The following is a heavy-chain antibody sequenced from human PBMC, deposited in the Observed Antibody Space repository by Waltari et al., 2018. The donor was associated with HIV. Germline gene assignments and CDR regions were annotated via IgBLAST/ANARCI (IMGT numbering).Heavy chain of an antibody. J-gene: IGHJ6*02. CDR1: GYIFSGYA. CDR3: ARDGPAPKNIYHYYGMDV. Sequence: QVQLVESGGGVVWPGRSLRVSCAASGYIFSGYAMHWVRQPPGKGLEWVAVISYDGTNKYYAESVRGRFTISRDNSENTLYLEMNSLKPDDTAVYYCARDGPAPKNIYHYYGMDVWGQGTTVTVSS. V-gene: IGHV3-30-3*01. D-gene: IGHD2-2*01. CDR2: ISYDGTNK.